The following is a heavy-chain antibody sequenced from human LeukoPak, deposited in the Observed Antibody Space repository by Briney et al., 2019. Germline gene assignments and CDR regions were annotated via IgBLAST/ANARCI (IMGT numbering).Heavy chain of an antibody. CDR2: INEDGSEM. J-gene: IGHJ3*02. CDR1: GFTFSSYW. CDR3: ARGVYALGI. Sequence: GGSLRLSCAASGFTFSSYWMTWVRQAPGKGLEWVADINEDGSEMYHVDSVKGRFTISRDNTKNSLFLQMNSLRAEDTAVYYCARGVYALGIWGQGTMVTVSS. V-gene: IGHV3-7*03.